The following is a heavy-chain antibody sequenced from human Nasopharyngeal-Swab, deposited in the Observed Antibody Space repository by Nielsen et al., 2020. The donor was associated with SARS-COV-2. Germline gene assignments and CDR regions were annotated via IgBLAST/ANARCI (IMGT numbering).Heavy chain of an antibody. CDR1: GYTFTSYY. Sequence: ASVNVSCKASGYTFTSYYMHWVRQAPGKGLEWMGIINPSGGRTSYAQKFQGRVTMTRDTSTSTVYMEMSSLRSDDTDVYYCARVGIVVGRSAFDIWGQGTMVTVSS. D-gene: IGHD2-21*01. V-gene: IGHV1-46*01. CDR2: INPSGGRT. J-gene: IGHJ3*02. CDR3: ARVGIVVGRSAFDI.